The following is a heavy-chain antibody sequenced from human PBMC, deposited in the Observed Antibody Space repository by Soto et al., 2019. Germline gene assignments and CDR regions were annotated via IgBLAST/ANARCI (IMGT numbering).Heavy chain of an antibody. V-gene: IGHV3-33*01. CDR1: GFTFSSYG. J-gene: IGHJ6*02. CDR3: ARDLESDCSSTSCPYYYYGMDV. CDR2: IWYDGSNK. D-gene: IGHD2-2*01. Sequence: TGGSLRLSCAASGFTFSSYGMHWVRQAPGKGLEWVAVIWYDGSNKYYADSVKGRFTISRDNSKNTLYLQMNSLRAEDTAVYYCARDLESDCSSTSCPYYYYGMDVWGQGTTVTVSS.